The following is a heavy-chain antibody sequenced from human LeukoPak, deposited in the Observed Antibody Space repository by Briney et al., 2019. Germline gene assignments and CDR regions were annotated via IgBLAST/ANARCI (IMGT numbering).Heavy chain of an antibody. D-gene: IGHD3-3*01. V-gene: IGHV1-69*13. J-gene: IGHJ6*02. CDR3: ARVAYVWSGLPFGLMDV. Sequence: SVKVSCKASGGTFISYAISWVRQAPGQGLEWMGGIIPIFGTANYAQKFQGRVTITADESTSTAYMELSSLRSEDTAVYYCARVAYVWSGLPFGLMDVWGQGTTVTVSS. CDR1: GGTFISYA. CDR2: IIPIFGTA.